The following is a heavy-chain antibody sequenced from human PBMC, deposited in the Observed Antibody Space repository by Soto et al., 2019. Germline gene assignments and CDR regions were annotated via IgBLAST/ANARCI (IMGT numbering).Heavy chain of an antibody. Sequence: SVKVSCKASGGTFSSYAISWVRQAPGQGLEWMGGIIPIFGTANYAQKFQGRVTITADESTSTAYMELSSLRSEDTAVYYCARAGDAFGYCSSTSCYTDLDYWGQGTLVTVS. V-gene: IGHV1-69*13. CDR3: ARAGDAFGYCSSTSCYTDLDY. CDR1: GGTFSSYA. J-gene: IGHJ4*02. D-gene: IGHD2-2*02. CDR2: IIPIFGTA.